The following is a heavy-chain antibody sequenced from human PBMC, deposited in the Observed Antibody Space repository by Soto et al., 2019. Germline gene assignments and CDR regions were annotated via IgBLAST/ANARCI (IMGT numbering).Heavy chain of an antibody. D-gene: IGHD3-16*01. V-gene: IGHV4-38-2*02. CDR3: ARDSRALHGAFAF. CDR1: GYSIRRGYY. Sequence: SETLRVTWAVSGYSIRRGYYWGWSRQPPGKGLEWLGSIFHSGTTYDNPSLKSRLTISPDTSKNQLSLHLDSVTPEDTAMYYCARDSRALHGAFAFWAQRTMVIVSP. CDR2: IFHSGTT. J-gene: IGHJ1*01.